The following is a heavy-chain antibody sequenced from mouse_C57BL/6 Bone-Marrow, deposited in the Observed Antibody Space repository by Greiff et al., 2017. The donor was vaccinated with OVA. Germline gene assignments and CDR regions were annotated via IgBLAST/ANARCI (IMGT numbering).Heavy chain of an antibody. J-gene: IGHJ3*01. Sequence: VQLQPSGAELVKPGASVKMSCKASGYTFTTYPIEWMKQNHGKSLEWIGNFHPDNDDTKYNEKFKGKATLTVEKSSSTVYLELSRLTSDDSAVYYCSTSTHLACFAYWGQGTLLTVSA. CDR1: GYTFTTYP. CDR2: FHPDNDDT. D-gene: IGHD2-1*01. V-gene: IGHV1-47*01. CDR3: STSTHLACFAY.